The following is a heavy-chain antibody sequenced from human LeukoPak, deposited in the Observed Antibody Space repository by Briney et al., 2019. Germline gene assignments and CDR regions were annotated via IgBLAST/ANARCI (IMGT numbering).Heavy chain of an antibody. CDR1: GDHISGFY. CDR3: AREWNYYTSGNKRVDAFDI. V-gene: IGHV4-59*01. J-gene: IGHJ3*02. CDR2: IYYTGST. D-gene: IGHD3-10*01. Sequence: SETLSLTCTVSGDHISGFYWSWIRQPPGKGLEWLGYIYYTGSTDYNPPLKSRVTISVNTSKKQFSLKVNSVTAADTAVYYCAREWNYYTSGNKRVDAFDIWGQGTMVTVSS.